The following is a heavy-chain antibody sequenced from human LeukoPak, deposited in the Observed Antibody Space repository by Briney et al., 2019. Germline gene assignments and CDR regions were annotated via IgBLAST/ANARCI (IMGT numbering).Heavy chain of an antibody. Sequence: SETLSLTCTVSGGSISTYYWNWIRQPPGKGLEWIGYIYHSGSTNYNPSLQSRVTISVDTSKDQFSLNLNSVTAADTAVYYCARGGAARLHFQNWGQGTLVTVSS. V-gene: IGHV4-59*01. CDR2: IYHSGST. CDR1: GGSISTYY. D-gene: IGHD6-6*01. J-gene: IGHJ1*01. CDR3: ARGGAARLHFQN.